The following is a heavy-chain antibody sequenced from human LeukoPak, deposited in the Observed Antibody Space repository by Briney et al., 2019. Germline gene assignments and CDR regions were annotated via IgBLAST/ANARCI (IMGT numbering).Heavy chain of an antibody. CDR3: ARSYCSGGSCYSQIAFDI. V-gene: IGHV4-39*07. D-gene: IGHD2-15*01. CDR1: GGSISRTSYY. CDR2: IYYSESS. J-gene: IGHJ3*02. Sequence: SETLSLTCTVSGGSISRTSYYWGWIRQSPGKGLEWIASIYYSESSYYNPSLKSRVTISVEASKNQFSLKLTSVTAADTAVYYCARSYCSGGSCYSQIAFDIWGQGTMVTVSS.